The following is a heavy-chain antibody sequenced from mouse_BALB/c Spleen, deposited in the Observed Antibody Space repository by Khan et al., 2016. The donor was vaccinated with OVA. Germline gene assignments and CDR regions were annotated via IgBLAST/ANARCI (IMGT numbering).Heavy chain of an antibody. CDR2: INPNNGDS. D-gene: IGHD2-1*01. J-gene: IGHJ3*01. Sequence: QVQLQQPGAELVKPGTSVKISCKASGYTFTSYYMYWVKQRPGQGLEWIGGINPNNGDSNFNEKFKSKATLTVDKSSSTASMQLGILTSEDSAVYYCARSGYGNPFAYWGQGTLVTVSA. V-gene: IGHV1S81*02. CDR1: GYTFTSYY. CDR3: ARSGYGNPFAY.